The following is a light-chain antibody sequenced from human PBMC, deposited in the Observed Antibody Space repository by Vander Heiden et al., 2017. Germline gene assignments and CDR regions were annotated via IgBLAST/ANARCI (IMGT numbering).Light chain of an antibody. CDR1: SSNIGAGSE. CDR3: QSYDTSLSQVV. Sequence: QSVLTQPPSVSGAPGQRVTISCTGSSSNIGAGSEEHWYQQLPGTAPKLLIYGNSNRPSGVPDRFSVSKSGTSTSLAITGLQAEDEADYYCQSYDTSLSQVVFGGGTKLTVL. CDR2: GNS. J-gene: IGLJ2*01. V-gene: IGLV1-40*01.